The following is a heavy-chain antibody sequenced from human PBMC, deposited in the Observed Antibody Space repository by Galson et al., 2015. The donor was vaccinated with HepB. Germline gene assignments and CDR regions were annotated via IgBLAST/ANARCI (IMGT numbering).Heavy chain of an antibody. Sequence: QSGAEVKKPGESLRISCKGSGYSFTSYWISWVRQMPGKGLEWMGRIDPSDSYTNYSPSFQGHVTISADKSISTAYLQWSSLKASDTAMYYCARHRAETARYWDYYYMDVWGKGTTVTVSS. CDR2: IDPSDSYT. J-gene: IGHJ6*03. V-gene: IGHV5-10-1*01. CDR1: GYSFTSYW. CDR3: ARHRAETARYWDYYYMDV. D-gene: IGHD1-14*01.